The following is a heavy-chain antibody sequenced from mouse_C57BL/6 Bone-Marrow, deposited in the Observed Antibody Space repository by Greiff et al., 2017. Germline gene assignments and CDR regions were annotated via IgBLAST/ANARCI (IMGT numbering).Heavy chain of an antibody. Sequence: EVQLVESGGGLVKPGGSLTLSCAASGFTFSSYAMSWVRQTPEKRLEWVATISDGGSYTYYPDNVKGRFTISRDNAKNHLYLQMSHLKSEDTAMYYCARVMGPWFAYWGQGTLVTVSA. J-gene: IGHJ3*01. CDR2: ISDGGSYT. D-gene: IGHD2-3*01. V-gene: IGHV5-4*01. CDR1: GFTFSSYA. CDR3: ARVMGPWFAY.